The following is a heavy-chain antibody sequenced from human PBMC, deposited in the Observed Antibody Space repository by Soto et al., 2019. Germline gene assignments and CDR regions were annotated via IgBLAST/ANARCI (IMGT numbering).Heavy chain of an antibody. D-gene: IGHD1-1*01. V-gene: IGHV3-48*01. CDR1: GFTFSSYS. Sequence: LRLSCAASGFTFSSYSMNWVRQAPGKGLEWVSYISSSSSTIYYADSVKGRFTISRDNAKNSLYLQMNSLRAEDTAVYYCARDNDPALDYWGQGTLVTVSS. CDR2: ISSSSSTI. CDR3: ARDNDPALDY. J-gene: IGHJ4*02.